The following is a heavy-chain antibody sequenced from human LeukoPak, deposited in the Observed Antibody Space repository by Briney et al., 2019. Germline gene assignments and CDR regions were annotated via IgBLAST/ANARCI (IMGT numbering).Heavy chain of an antibody. V-gene: IGHV3-48*01. J-gene: IGHJ4*02. D-gene: IGHD3-22*01. Sequence: GGSLRLSCAASGFTFSSYSMNWVRQAPGKGLEWVSYIISSSSTIYYADSVKGRFTIPRDNAKNSLYLQMNSLRAEDTAVYYCARDHDSSGYIDYWGQGTLVTVSS. CDR1: GFTFSSYS. CDR3: ARDHDSSGYIDY. CDR2: IISSSSTI.